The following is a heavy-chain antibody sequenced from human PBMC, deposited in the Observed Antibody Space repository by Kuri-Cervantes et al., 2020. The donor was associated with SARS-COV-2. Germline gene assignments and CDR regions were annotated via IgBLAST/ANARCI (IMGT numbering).Heavy chain of an antibody. Sequence: GESLKISCAASGFTFSSYAMGWVRQAPGKGLEWVSSISSSSSYIYYADSVKGRFTISRDNAKNSLYLQMNSLRAEDTAVYYCARDYCSSTSCDNDAFDIWGQGTMVTVSS. CDR2: ISSSSSYI. V-gene: IGHV3-21*01. J-gene: IGHJ3*02. D-gene: IGHD2-2*02. CDR3: ARDYCSSTSCDNDAFDI. CDR1: GFTFSSYA.